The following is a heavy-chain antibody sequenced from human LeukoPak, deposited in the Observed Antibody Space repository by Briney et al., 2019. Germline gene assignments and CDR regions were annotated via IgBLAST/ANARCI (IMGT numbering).Heavy chain of an antibody. CDR1: GFTLSDYN. V-gene: IGHV3-11*05. J-gene: IGHJ4*02. CDR3: ARADSSSWFDY. CDR2: ISSSGSYR. Sequence: GGSLRLSCGASGFTLSDYNITWVRHAPGKGQEWVSHISSSGSYRNNADSVKGRFTISRDNAKNSLYLQMNSLRAEDTAVYYCARADSSSWFDYWGQGALVTVSS. D-gene: IGHD6-13*01.